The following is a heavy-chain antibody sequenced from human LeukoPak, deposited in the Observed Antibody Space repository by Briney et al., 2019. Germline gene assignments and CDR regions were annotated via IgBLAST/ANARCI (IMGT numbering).Heavy chain of an antibody. CDR1: GGSFSGYY. J-gene: IGHJ3*01. V-gene: IGHV4-34*01. CDR3: ARETEKQWQY. D-gene: IGHD6-19*01. CDR2: INHSGST. Sequence: SETLSLTCAVYGGSFSGYYWSWIRQPPGKGLEWIGEINHSGSTNYNPSLKSRVTISVDTSKNQFTLRLGSVTAADTAVYYCARETEKQWQYWGHGTMVTVSS.